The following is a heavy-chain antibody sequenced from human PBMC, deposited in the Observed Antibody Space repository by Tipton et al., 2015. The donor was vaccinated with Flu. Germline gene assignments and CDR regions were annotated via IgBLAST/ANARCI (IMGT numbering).Heavy chain of an antibody. D-gene: IGHD3-3*01. J-gene: IGHJ6*02. CDR2: IFYRGTN. CDR1: GGSVSSNY. Sequence: LRLSCTVSGGSVSSNYWIWIRQFPGKGLEWIGFIFYRGTNNYNPSLKSRVSISSDTSKNEFSLKLTSVTAADTAVYYCARELRFLEGSMDVWGQGATVTVSS. V-gene: IGHV4-59*02. CDR3: ARELRFLEGSMDV.